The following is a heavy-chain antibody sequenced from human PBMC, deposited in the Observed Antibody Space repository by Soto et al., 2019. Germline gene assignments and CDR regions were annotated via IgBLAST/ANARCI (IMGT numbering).Heavy chain of an antibody. CDR2: INWNSGSI. V-gene: IGHV3-9*01. Sequence: GGSLRLSCAASGFAFDDYAMHWVRQVPGKGLEWVSGINWNSGSIGYGDSVKGRFAISRDNAKNSLHLQMNSLSAEDTAFYYCVKDESINWYSGHFRHWGQGTLVTVPQ. J-gene: IGHJ1*01. CDR1: GFAFDDYA. CDR3: VKDESINWYSGHFRH. D-gene: IGHD6-13*01.